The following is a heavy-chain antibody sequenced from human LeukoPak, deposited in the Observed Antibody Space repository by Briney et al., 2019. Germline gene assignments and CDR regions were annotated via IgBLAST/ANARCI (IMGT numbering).Heavy chain of an antibody. Sequence: GGPLRLSCAGSGFNFIDNSMHWVRQAPGKGLEWVSSISSSKTYIYYRDSVEGRFTISRDNAKNSLFLQMNSLRVEDTAVYYCARGYCSGTGCYMFDSWGQGTRVTVSS. CDR1: GFNFIDNS. V-gene: IGHV3-21*01. J-gene: IGHJ4*02. CDR2: ISSSKTYI. D-gene: IGHD2-2*02. CDR3: ARGYCSGTGCYMFDS.